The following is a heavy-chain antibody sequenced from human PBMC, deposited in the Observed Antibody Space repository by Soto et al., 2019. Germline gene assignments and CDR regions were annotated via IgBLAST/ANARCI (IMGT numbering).Heavy chain of an antibody. D-gene: IGHD6-19*01. Sequence: QVQLQESGPGLVKPSETLSLTCSVSGGSVSSGSYYWTWIRQPPGKGLEWIGYIYYSGSTNYNPSLQSRLTIALDTSKNHFALNLSSVTAADTALYYCARGFDSSGWYAFAYWGQGSLVTVSS. V-gene: IGHV4-61*03. CDR2: IYYSGST. CDR1: GGSVSSGSYY. CDR3: ARGFDSSGWYAFAY. J-gene: IGHJ4*02.